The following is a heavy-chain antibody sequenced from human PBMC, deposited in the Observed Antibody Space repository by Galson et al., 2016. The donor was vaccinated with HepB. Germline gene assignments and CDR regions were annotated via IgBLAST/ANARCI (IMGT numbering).Heavy chain of an antibody. V-gene: IGHV5-51*01. J-gene: IGHJ6*02. D-gene: IGHD3-10*01. CDR1: GYNFANYW. CDR3: ARTISLLRGVVRGMDV. Sequence: QSGAEVKKPGESLRISCKGSGYNFANYWIGWVRQMPGRGLEWMGIIFPGDSDTRYSPSLEGQVTISADNFLSTAYLQWSSLKASDTATYYCARTISLLRGVVRGMDVWGQGTTVTVSS. CDR2: IFPGDSDT.